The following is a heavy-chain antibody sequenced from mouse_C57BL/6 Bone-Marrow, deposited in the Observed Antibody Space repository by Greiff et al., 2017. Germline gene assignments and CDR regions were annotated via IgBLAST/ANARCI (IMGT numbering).Heavy chain of an antibody. Sequence: EVKVVESGGGSVQPGGSLKLSRAASGFPFSDYYMYRVRQTPGKRVEWVSYISNGGGSTYYPDTVKGRFTISRDNAKNTLYLQMSRLKSEDPAMYYCARHVRVTTSYWYFDVWGTGTTVTVSS. CDR2: ISNGGGST. J-gene: IGHJ1*03. D-gene: IGHD2-12*01. CDR1: GFPFSDYY. CDR3: ARHVRVTTSYWYFDV. V-gene: IGHV5-12*01.